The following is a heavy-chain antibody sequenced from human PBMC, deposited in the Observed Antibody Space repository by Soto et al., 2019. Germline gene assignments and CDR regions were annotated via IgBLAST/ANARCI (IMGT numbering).Heavy chain of an antibody. J-gene: IGHJ6*02. CDR1: GYTFTGYA. Sequence: EASVKVSCKASGYTFTGYAMQWVRQARGQRLEWIGWIVVGSGNTNYAQKFQERVTITRDMSTSTAYMELSSLRSEDTAVYYCAAERTIPYYYYGMDVWGQGTTVTVSS. D-gene: IGHD3-10*01. CDR2: IVVGSGNT. CDR3: AAERTIPYYYYGMDV. V-gene: IGHV1-58*02.